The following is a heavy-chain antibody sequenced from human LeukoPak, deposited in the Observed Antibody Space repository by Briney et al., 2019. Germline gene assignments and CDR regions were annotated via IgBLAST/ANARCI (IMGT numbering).Heavy chain of an antibody. CDR1: GGSISSSSYY. D-gene: IGHD3-9*01. CDR2: IYYSGST. J-gene: IGHJ6*03. V-gene: IGHV4-61*05. CDR3: ARGRRDGGLTALLRRGDYYYYYMDV. Sequence: SETLSLTCTVSGGSISSSSYYWGWIRQPPGKGLEWIGYIYYSGSTNYNPSLKSRVTISVDTSKNQFSLKLSSVTAADTAVYYCARGRRDGGLTALLRRGDYYYYYMDVWGKGTTVTISS.